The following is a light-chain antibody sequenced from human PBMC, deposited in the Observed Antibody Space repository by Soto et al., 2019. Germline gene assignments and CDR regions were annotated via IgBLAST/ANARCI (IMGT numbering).Light chain of an antibody. J-gene: IGKJ1*01. V-gene: IGKV1-5*01. Sequence: DILMTQSPSTLSASVGDRVTITCRATQSISSWLAWYQQKPGKAPKLLIYTASNLDSGVPSRFSGSGSGTEFTLTISSLQHDDFATYYCQQFSSYSRTFGQGTKVEMK. CDR3: QQFSSYSRT. CDR1: QSISSW. CDR2: TAS.